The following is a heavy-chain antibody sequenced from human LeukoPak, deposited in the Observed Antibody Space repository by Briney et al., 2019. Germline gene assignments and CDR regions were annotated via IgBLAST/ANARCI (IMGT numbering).Heavy chain of an antibody. CDR1: GGSISSSSYY. CDR3: ASTPTYYSSSWYGYFDY. V-gene: IGHV4-39*01. CDR2: IYCSGST. Sequence: SEALSLTCTVSGGSISSSSYYWGWIRQPPGKGLEWIGSIYCSGSTYYNPSLKSRVTITVDTSKNQFSLKLSSVTAADTAVYYCASTPTYYSSSWYGYFDYWGQGTLVTVSS. J-gene: IGHJ4*02. D-gene: IGHD6-13*01.